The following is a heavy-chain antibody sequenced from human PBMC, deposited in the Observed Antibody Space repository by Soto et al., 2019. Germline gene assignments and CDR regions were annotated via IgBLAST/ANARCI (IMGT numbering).Heavy chain of an antibody. CDR1: GGSISSSSYY. D-gene: IGHD4-17*01. Sequence: QLQLQESGPGLVKPSETLSLTCTVSGGSISSSSYYWGWIRQPPGKGLGWIGSIYYSGSTYYNPSRKSRVSISVDTSKNQFTLKLSCVTAEDTAVYYCARHMRTTVVRSAGGKIDYWGQGTLVTVSS. J-gene: IGHJ4*02. V-gene: IGHV4-39*01. CDR2: IYYSGST. CDR3: ARHMRTTVVRSAGGKIDY.